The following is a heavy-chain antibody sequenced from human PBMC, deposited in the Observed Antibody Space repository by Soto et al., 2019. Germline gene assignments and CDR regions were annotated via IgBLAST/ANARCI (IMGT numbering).Heavy chain of an antibody. CDR2: ISPNGRNT. V-gene: IGHV3-23*02. D-gene: IGHD3-22*01. CDR1: GFTFSTYA. Sequence: GGSLRLSCAASGFTFSTYALTWVRQAPGKGLEWVSAISPNGRNTYYIDSVKGRFTISRDDSKNTLYLQMNSLKTEDTAVYYCTTGIVVVIPSGMDVWGQGTTVTVSS. J-gene: IGHJ6*02. CDR3: TTGIVVVIPSGMDV.